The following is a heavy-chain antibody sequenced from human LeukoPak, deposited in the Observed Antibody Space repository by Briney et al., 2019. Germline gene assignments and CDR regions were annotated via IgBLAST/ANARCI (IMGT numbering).Heavy chain of an antibody. J-gene: IGHJ4*02. D-gene: IGHD3-10*01. CDR3: ARAGFGSHLS. CDR1: GGSISSGGYS. V-gene: IGHV4-31*03. Sequence: KPSQTLSLTCTVSGGSISSGGYSWSWIRQHPGKGLEWIGYIYYSGSTYYNPSLKSRVTISVDTSKNQFSLKLSSVTAADTAVYYCARAGFGSHLSWGQGTLVTVSS. CDR2: IYYSGST.